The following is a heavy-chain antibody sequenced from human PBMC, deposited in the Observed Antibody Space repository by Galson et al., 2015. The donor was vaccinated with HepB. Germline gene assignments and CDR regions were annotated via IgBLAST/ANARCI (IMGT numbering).Heavy chain of an antibody. CDR3: ARAGDGRRVMYYFYH. J-gene: IGHJ4*02. V-gene: IGHV1-18*01. D-gene: IGHD7-27*01. Sequence: SVKVSCKASGYTFTSYGITWVRQAPGQGLEWMGWISGYNGNTNYAQKLRGRVTMTTDTSTSTAYMELRSLRSDDTAVYHCARAGDGRRVMYYFYHWGQGTLVTVSS. CDR1: GYTFTSYG. CDR2: ISGYNGNT.